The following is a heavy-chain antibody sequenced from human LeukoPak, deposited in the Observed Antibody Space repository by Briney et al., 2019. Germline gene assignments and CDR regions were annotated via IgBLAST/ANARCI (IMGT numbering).Heavy chain of an antibody. D-gene: IGHD3-16*02. Sequence: SETLSLTCAVYGGSFSGYYWSWIRQPPGKGLEWIGEINHSGSTNYNPSLKSQVTISVDTSKNQFSLKLSSVTAADTAVYYCARAPPGITFGGVIVRRYFDYWGQGTLVTVSS. J-gene: IGHJ4*02. CDR1: GGSFSGYY. CDR2: INHSGST. V-gene: IGHV4-34*01. CDR3: ARAPPGITFGGVIVRRYFDY.